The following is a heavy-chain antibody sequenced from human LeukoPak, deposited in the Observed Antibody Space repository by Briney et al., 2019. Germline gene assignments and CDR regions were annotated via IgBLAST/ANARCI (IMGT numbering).Heavy chain of an antibody. CDR1: GYIFTGYY. CDR3: ARGWELSI. V-gene: IGHV1-2*02. CDR2: INPNSGDT. J-gene: IGHJ3*02. D-gene: IGHD3-10*01. Sequence: ASVKVSCKASGYIFTGYYMHWVRQAPGQGLEWMGWINPNSGDTNYAQKLQDRVTMTTDTSTSTAYMELRSLRSDDTALYYCARGWELSIWGQGTMVTVSS.